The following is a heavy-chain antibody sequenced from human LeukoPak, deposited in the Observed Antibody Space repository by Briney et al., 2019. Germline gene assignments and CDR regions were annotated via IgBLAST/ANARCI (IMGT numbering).Heavy chain of an antibody. V-gene: IGHV5-51*01. CDR1: GYRFSTYW. CDR2: IYPDDSDT. J-gene: IGHJ4*02. Sequence: GESLKLSCKGSGYRFSTYWIAWVRQMPGKGLEHMGVIYPDDSDTIYSPSFQGQVTISVDRSISTAYLQWSSLNVSDTAVYFCARLLTTYFDFWGQGALVTVS. D-gene: IGHD4/OR15-4a*01. CDR3: ARLLTTYFDF.